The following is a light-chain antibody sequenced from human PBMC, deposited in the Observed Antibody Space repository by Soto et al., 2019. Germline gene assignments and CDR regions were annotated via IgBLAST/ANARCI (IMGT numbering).Light chain of an antibody. CDR1: QSVTNNY. J-gene: IGKJ4*01. CDR2: SAS. V-gene: IGKV3-20*01. Sequence: EFLLSQSPGTLSLSAGERATLSCRASQSVTNNYLAWYQQKPDLAPRLLSRSASYRATGIPHRFSGSGSGTDFTLTISRLEPEDFTVYYCQLYVSSATFGEGTKVDNK. CDR3: QLYVSSAT.